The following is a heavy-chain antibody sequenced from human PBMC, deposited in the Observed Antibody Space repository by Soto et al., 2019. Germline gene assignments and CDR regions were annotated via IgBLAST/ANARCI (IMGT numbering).Heavy chain of an antibody. V-gene: IGHV1-18*04. D-gene: IGHD3-10*01. CDR2: ISAYNGNT. CDR3: ARTSRVWFGEPRYDY. CDR1: GYTFTSYG. J-gene: IGHJ4*02. Sequence: ASVKVSCKASGYTFTSYGISWVRQAPGQGLEWMGWISAYNGNTNYAQKLQGRVTMTTDTSTSTAYMELRSLRSGDTAVYYCARTSRVWFGEPRYDYWVQGTLVTVSS.